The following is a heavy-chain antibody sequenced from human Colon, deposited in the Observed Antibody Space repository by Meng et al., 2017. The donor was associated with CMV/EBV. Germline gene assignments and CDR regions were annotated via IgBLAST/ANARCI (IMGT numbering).Heavy chain of an antibody. CDR1: FTSYD. J-gene: IGHJ4*02. D-gene: IGHD2-15*01. V-gene: IGHV1-8*01. CDR3: ARFFPYCSADNCYPYFDF. CDR2: MNPNSGNT. Sequence: FTSYDIIWVRQATGQGLEWMGWMNPNSGNTGYAQKFQGRVTMTRNTSINTAYMERSSLNFEDTAVYYCARFFPYCSADNCYPYFDFWGQGTLVTVSS.